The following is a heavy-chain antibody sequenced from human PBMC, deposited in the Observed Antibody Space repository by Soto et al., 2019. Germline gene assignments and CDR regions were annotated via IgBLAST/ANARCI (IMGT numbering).Heavy chain of an antibody. CDR1: GFTFSDYY. CDR3: ASADVGYCSSTSCYVNWFDP. D-gene: IGHD2-2*01. Sequence: PGGSLTLSCAASGFTFSDYYMSWNRQAPGKGLEWVSYISSSSYTNYADSVKGRFTISRDNAKNSLYLQMNSLRAEDTAVYYCASADVGYCSSTSCYVNWFDPWGQGTLVTVSS. V-gene: IGHV3-11*06. CDR2: ISSSSYT. J-gene: IGHJ5*02.